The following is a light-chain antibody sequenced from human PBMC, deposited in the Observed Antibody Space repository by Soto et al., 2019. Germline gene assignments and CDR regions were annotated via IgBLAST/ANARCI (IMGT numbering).Light chain of an antibody. CDR1: EGIRNA. CDR3: QQHNSYPA. CDR2: AAS. V-gene: IGKV1-17*01. J-gene: IGKJ4*01. Sequence: DIQMTQSPSSLSASVGDRVMITCRASEGIRNALGWYQQKPGEAPKCLIYAASSLQSGVPSRFSGSGSGTEFTLTISSLQPEDFATYYCQQHNSYPAFGGGTKVEIK.